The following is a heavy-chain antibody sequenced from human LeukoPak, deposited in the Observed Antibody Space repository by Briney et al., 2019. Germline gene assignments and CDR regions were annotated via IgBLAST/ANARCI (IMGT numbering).Heavy chain of an antibody. Sequence: PSENLSLTCTVSGGSISSYYWSWIRQPAGKGLEWIGRIYTSGSTNYNPSLKSRVTMSVDTSKNQFSLKLSSVTAADTAVYYCARESGGWYKTFNNWYFDLWGRGTLVTVSS. CDR1: GGSISSYY. CDR2: IYTSGST. J-gene: IGHJ2*01. D-gene: IGHD6-19*01. V-gene: IGHV4-4*07. CDR3: ARESGGWYKTFNNWYFDL.